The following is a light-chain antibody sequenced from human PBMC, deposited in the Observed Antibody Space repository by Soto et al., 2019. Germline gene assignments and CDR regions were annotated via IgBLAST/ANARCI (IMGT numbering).Light chain of an antibody. J-gene: IGKJ4*01. CDR2: DAS. CDR3: LQRSNWPLT. V-gene: IGKV3-11*01. Sequence: PGERATLSCRASQNVRTFLAWYQQKPGQAPRLLISDASYRATGIPPSFSSSGSVTDFTLTISSLEPEDFAVYYCLQRSNWPLTFGGGTKVDI. CDR1: QNVRTF.